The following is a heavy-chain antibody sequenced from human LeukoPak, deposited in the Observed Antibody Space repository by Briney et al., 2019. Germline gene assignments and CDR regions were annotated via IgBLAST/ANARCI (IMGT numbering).Heavy chain of an antibody. V-gene: IGHV1-69*04. Sequence: ASVKVSCKASGYTFTGYYMHWVRQAPGQGLEWMGRIIPILGKANNAQKLQGRVTITADKSTSTAYMELNNLTYEDTAVYYCARAHDSYYYGSGSPSMDVWGQGTTVSVSS. CDR3: ARAHDSYYYGSGSPSMDV. J-gene: IGHJ6*02. D-gene: IGHD3-10*01. CDR2: IIPILGKA. CDR1: GYTFTGYY.